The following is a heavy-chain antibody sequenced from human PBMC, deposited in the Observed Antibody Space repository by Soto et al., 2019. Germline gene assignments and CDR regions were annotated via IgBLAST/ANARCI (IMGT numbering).Heavy chain of an antibody. J-gene: IGHJ4*02. Sequence: QVQLQQWGAGLLKPSETLSLTCAVYGGSFSGYYWSWIRQPPGKGLEWIGEINHSGSTNYNPSLKSRVTISVDTSKNQFSRKLSSVTAADTAVYYCARAADDYLWGSYRFPYFDYWGQGTLVTVSS. D-gene: IGHD3-16*02. V-gene: IGHV4-34*01. CDR1: GGSFSGYY. CDR3: ARAADDYLWGSYRFPYFDY. CDR2: INHSGST.